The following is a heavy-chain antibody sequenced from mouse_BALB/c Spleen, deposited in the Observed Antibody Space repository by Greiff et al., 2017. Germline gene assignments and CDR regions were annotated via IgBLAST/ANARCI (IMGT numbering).Heavy chain of an antibody. J-gene: IGHJ1*01. V-gene: IGHV3-8*02. D-gene: IGHD4-1*01. CDR2: ISYSGST. CDR3: ARLELGPHWYFDV. Sequence: VQLKESGPSLVKPSQTLSLTCSVTGDSITSGYWNWIRKFPGNKLEYMGYISYSGSTYYNPSLKSRISITRDTSKNQYYLQLNSVTTEDTATYYCARLELGPHWYFDVWGAGTTVTVAS. CDR1: GDSITSGY.